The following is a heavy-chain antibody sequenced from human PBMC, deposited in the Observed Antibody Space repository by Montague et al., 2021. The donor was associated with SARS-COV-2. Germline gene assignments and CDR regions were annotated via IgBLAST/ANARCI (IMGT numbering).Heavy chain of an antibody. V-gene: IGHV3-23*01. D-gene: IGHD1-14*01. J-gene: IGHJ5*02. CDR1: GFIFTNYG. CDR2: ISGFGGGT. CDR3: AKSFSGTRNWFDI. Sequence: SLRLSCAASGFIFTNYGMNWVRRAPGKGLESVAGISGFGGGTYCSDSVKGRFTISRATSNSTLFLQMDGLRAEDTAIYYCAKSFSGTRNWFDIWGQGTLVTVSS.